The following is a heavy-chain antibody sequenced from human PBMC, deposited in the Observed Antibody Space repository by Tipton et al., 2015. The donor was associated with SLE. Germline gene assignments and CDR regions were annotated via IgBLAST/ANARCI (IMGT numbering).Heavy chain of an antibody. CDR3: ARAGDLRDGFNFALDD. CDR2: MHYSGST. Sequence: TLSLTCTVSGGSISSYYWNWIRQPPGKGLEWIGYMHYSGSTNYNPSLKSRVTISVDTSKNQFSLKLSSVTAADTAVYYCARAGDLRDGFNFALDDWGQRTLGTVSS. CDR1: GGSISSYY. D-gene: IGHD5-24*01. V-gene: IGHV4-59*01. J-gene: IGHJ4*02.